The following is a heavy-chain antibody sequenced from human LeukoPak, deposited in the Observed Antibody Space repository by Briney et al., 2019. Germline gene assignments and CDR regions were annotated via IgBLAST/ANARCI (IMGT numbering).Heavy chain of an antibody. D-gene: IGHD6-6*01. CDR1: GFTFSSYN. V-gene: IGHV3-21*01. CDR3: ARRAIAARFYYYYMDV. Sequence: GGSLRLSCAASGFTFSSYNMKWVRQAPGKGLEWVSSISRSSSYIYYADSVKGRFTISRDNAKNSLYLQMNSLRAEDTAVYYCARRAIAARFYYYYMDVWGKGTTVTVSS. J-gene: IGHJ6*03. CDR2: ISRSSSYI.